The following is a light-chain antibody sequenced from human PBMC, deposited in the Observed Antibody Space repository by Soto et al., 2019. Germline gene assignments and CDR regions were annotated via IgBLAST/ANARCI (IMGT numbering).Light chain of an antibody. CDR3: QQLNSFPLT. J-gene: IGKJ5*01. Sequence: DIQMTQSPSSLSASVGDRVTITCRASQGIISYLSWYQQKPWKAPKLLIYAASTLQSGVPSSFSGSGSVTDFTLTISSLQAEDFATYYCQQLNSFPLTFGGGTRLEIK. V-gene: IGKV1-9*01. CDR2: AAS. CDR1: QGIISY.